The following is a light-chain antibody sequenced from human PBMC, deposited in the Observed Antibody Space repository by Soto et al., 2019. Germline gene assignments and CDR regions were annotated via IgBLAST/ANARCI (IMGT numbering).Light chain of an antibody. CDR2: RNN. Sequence: QSVLTQPPSASGTPGQRVTISCSGSSSNIGSNYVYWYQQLPGTAPKLLIYRNNQRPSGVPDRFSGSKSGTSASLAISGLRSEDEADYYCAAWDDSLVFGGGTHLTVL. V-gene: IGLV1-47*01. CDR3: AAWDDSLV. J-gene: IGLJ7*01. CDR1: SSNIGSNY.